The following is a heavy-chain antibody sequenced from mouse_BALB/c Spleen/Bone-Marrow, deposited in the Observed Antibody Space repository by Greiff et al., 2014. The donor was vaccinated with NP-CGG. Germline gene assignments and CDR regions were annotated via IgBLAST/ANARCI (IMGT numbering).Heavy chain of an antibody. D-gene: IGHD1-1*01. Sequence: EVQLQESGPELVKPGASVKISRKASGYSFTGYFMNWVMQSHGKSLEWIGRINPYNGDTFYNQKFKGKATLTVDKSSSTAHMELRSLASEDSAVYYCAREGYYYGSSYGNAMDYWGQGTSVTVSS. CDR3: AREGYYYGSSYGNAMDY. J-gene: IGHJ4*01. CDR2: INPYNGDT. CDR1: GYSFTGYF. V-gene: IGHV1-20*02.